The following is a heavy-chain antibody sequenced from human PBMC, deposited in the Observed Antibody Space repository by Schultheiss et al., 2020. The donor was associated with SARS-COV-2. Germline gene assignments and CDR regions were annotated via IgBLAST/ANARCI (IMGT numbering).Heavy chain of an antibody. CDR2: ISTNGGST. Sequence: GGSLRLSCAASGFTFSSYSMNWVRQAPGKGLEYVSAISTNGGSTYYANSVKGRFTISRDNAKNSLYLQMNSLRAEDTAVYYCARGGGYDSSWNGNWFDPWGQGTLVTVSS. CDR3: ARGGGYDSSWNGNWFDP. D-gene: IGHD6-13*01. V-gene: IGHV3-64*01. CDR1: GFTFSSYS. J-gene: IGHJ5*02.